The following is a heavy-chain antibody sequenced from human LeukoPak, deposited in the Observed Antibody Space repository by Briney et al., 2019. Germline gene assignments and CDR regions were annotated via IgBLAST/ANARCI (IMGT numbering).Heavy chain of an antibody. D-gene: IGHD2-2*01. CDR3: IREIVVSPSASLGY. J-gene: IGHJ4*02. CDR2: INSDGRTI. Sequence: GGSLRLSCAASGFTFSSYWMHWVRQAAGEGLVWVSRINSDGRTIYYADSVKGRFTISRDNAKGTLYLQMTSLRAYDTAVYYCIREIVVSPSASLGYWGQGTLVTVSS. CDR1: GFTFSSYW. V-gene: IGHV3-74*01.